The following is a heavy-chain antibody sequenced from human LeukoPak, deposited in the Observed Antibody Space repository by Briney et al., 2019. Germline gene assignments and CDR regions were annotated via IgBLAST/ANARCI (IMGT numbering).Heavy chain of an antibody. V-gene: IGHV3-30*02. Sequence: PGGSLRLSCAASGFTFSSYGMHWVRQAPGKGLEWVAFIRYDGSNKYYADSVKGRFTISRDNSKNTLYLQMNTVRAEDTAVYYCMKTRSSISDWDSKFEYWGQGTLVTVSS. CDR1: GFTFSSYG. CDR2: IRYDGSNK. D-gene: IGHD2-21*02. CDR3: MKTRSSISDWDSKFEY. J-gene: IGHJ4*02.